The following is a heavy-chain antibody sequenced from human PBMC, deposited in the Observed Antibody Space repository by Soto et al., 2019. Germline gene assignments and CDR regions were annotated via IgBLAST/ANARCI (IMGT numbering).Heavy chain of an antibody. CDR3: ARQGEVLDF. D-gene: IGHD2-8*02. J-gene: IGHJ4*02. CDR2: MFPGDSNS. Sequence: GESLKISCKGSGYSFTSYWIGWVRQMPGKGLEWMGIMFPGDSNSRYSPSLQGQVTFSAEKSTSTAYLQWSSLKASDTAIYYCARQGEVLDFWGQGTLVTVSS. V-gene: IGHV5-51*01. CDR1: GYSFTSYW.